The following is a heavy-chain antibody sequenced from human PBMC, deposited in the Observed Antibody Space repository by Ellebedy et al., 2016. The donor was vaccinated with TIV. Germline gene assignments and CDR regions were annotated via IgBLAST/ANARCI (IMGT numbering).Heavy chain of an antibody. CDR1: GYSLIELS. CDR2: FDTEDGET. CDR3: ATDSSKSALVMVTSVHAFDI. D-gene: IGHD2-21*02. V-gene: IGHV1-24*01. Sequence: AASVKVSCKVSGYSLIELSMHWMRQVPGKGLEWMGGFDTEDGETTYSQKFQGRVTMSEDTSTDTSYMELSSLRSEDTAVYFCATDSSKSALVMVTSVHAFDIWGQGTMVTVSS. J-gene: IGHJ3*02.